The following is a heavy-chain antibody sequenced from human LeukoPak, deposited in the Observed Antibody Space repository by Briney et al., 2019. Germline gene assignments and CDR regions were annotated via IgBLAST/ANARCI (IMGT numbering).Heavy chain of an antibody. Sequence: GGSLRLSCAASGFIFSSYGMKWVRQAPGKGLEWVSSISGSSSFIYDVDSVKGRFTISRDNAKNSLFLQMNSPRADDTAVYYCARGQGLQLKSGSDYWGQGTLVTVSS. CDR3: ARGQGLQLKSGSDY. CDR2: ISGSSSFI. CDR1: GFIFSSYG. D-gene: IGHD5-24*01. J-gene: IGHJ4*02. V-gene: IGHV3-21*01.